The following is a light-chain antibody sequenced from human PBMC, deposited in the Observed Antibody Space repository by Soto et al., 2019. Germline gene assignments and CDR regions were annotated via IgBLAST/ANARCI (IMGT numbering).Light chain of an antibody. J-gene: IGKJ5*01. CDR2: GAS. CDR3: QQYGSSPNT. CDR1: QSLSSRY. V-gene: IGKV3-20*01. Sequence: EIVLTQSPGTLSLSPGEIATLSCRASQSLSSRYLAWYQQKAGRAPRLLIYGASTTATGIPDRFSGIRSGTDFSLIISSLEPEDFAVYFCQQYGSSPNTFGQGTRLEIK.